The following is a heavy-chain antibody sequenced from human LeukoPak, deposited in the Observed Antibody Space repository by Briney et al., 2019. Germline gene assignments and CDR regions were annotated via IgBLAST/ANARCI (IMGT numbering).Heavy chain of an antibody. CDR3: ARDSFELSGYSYGYLYYCYGMDV. CDR1: GFTFSSYW. D-gene: IGHD5-18*01. Sequence: GGSLRLSCAASGFTFSSYWMSWVRQAPGKGLEWVANIKQDGSEKYYVDSVKGRFTISRDNAKNSLYLQMNSLRAEDTAVYYCARDSFELSGYSYGYLYYCYGMDVWGQGTTVTVSS. V-gene: IGHV3-7*01. J-gene: IGHJ6*02. CDR2: IKQDGSEK.